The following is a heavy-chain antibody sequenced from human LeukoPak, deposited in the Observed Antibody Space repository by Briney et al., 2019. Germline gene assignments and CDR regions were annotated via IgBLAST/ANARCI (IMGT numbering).Heavy chain of an antibody. J-gene: IGHJ4*02. CDR1: GGSISSYY. CDR2: IYYSGST. Sequence: KASETLSLTCTVSGGSISSYYWSWIRQPPGKGLEWIGYIYYSGSTTYNPSLKSRVTISVDTSKNQFSLKLSSVTAADTAVYYCAREDCSSTSCYRLNWGQGTLVTVSS. D-gene: IGHD2-2*01. CDR3: AREDCSSTSCYRLN. V-gene: IGHV4-59*01.